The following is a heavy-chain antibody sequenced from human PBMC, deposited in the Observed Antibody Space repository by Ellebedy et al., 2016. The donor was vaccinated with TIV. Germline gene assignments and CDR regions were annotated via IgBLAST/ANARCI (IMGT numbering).Heavy chain of an antibody. Sequence: MPSETLSLTCSVSGDSLTNDDYCWSWIRQHPGKGLEWIGYISHRGRTFYNSSLKSRLSISADTTKNQFSLNLTSVTAADTAVYYCGRVRDGYKLIDSWGQGTLVIVSS. CDR2: ISHRGRT. CDR3: GRVRDGYKLIDS. D-gene: IGHD5-24*01. V-gene: IGHV4-31*03. CDR1: GDSLTNDDYC. J-gene: IGHJ5*01.